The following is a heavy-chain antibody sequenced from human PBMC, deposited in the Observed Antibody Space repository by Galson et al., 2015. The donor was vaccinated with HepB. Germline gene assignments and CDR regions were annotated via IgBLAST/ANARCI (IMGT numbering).Heavy chain of an antibody. CDR1: GLTFRSYG. D-gene: IGHD3-3*01. Sequence: SLRLCCAASGLTFRSYGMYWVRQAPGGGLEGVSGIRGGGARGGGDTIYYADSVKGRFTISRDDPQNTLYLQMNSLRAEDTAIYYCARSLEWLYYLDYWSQGTLVTVSS. CDR2: IRGGGARGGGDTI. V-gene: IGHV3-23*01. J-gene: IGHJ4*02. CDR3: ARSLEWLYYLDY.